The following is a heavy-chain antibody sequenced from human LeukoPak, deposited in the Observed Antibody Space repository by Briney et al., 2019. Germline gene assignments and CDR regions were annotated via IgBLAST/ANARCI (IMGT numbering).Heavy chain of an antibody. CDR3: ARGPTVVHLHY. CDR1: GGSIRSYY. Sequence: SETLSLTCTVSGGSIRSYYWSWIRQPPGKGLEWIGYIYYSGSTNCNPSLKSRVTMSVDTSNNQFSLKMRSVTTADTAVYYCARGPTVVHLHYWGQGTLVTVSS. D-gene: IGHD4-23*01. V-gene: IGHV4-59*01. CDR2: IYYSGST. J-gene: IGHJ4*02.